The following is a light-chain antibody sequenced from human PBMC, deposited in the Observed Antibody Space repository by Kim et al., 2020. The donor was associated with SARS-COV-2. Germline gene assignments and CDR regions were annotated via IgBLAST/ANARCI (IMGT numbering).Light chain of an antibody. CDR1: QSISSN. V-gene: IGKV3-15*01. J-gene: IGKJ2*01. Sequence: EIQMTQSPATLFVSPGERATLSCRSSQSISSNLAWYQQNPGQAPRLLIYGASTRATGIPARFSGSGSGTEFTLTISSLQSEDFAVYYCHQYNDWPPQYTFGQGTRLEI. CDR2: GAS. CDR3: HQYNDWPPQYT.